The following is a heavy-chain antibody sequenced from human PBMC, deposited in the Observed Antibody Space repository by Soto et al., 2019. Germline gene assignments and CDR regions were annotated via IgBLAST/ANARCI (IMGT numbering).Heavy chain of an antibody. J-gene: IGHJ6*02. Sequence: ASVKVSCKASGYTFTSYGISWVRQAPGQGLEWMGWISAYNGNTNYAQKLQGRVTMTTDTSTSTAYMELRSLRSDDTAVYYCARDLPPAPHRYYYYGMDVWGQGTTVTVSS. D-gene: IGHD2-2*01. CDR2: ISAYNGNT. V-gene: IGHV1-18*04. CDR1: GYTFTSYG. CDR3: ARDLPPAPHRYYYYGMDV.